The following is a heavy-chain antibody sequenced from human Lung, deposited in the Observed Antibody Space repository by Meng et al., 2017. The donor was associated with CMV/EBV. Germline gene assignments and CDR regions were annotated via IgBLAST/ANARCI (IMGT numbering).Heavy chain of an antibody. D-gene: IGHD3-22*01. CDR2: ISSNGGST. J-gene: IGHJ3*01. V-gene: IGHV3-64*01. CDR3: ARRYYYDSSGLAFDL. Sequence: SGFTFSRSAMHCVRQAPAKGLEYVSAISSNGGSTYYANSVKGRFTISRDNSKNTLYLQMGSLRAEDMAMYYCARRYYYDSSGLAFDLWGQGTMVTVSS. CDR1: GFTFSRSA.